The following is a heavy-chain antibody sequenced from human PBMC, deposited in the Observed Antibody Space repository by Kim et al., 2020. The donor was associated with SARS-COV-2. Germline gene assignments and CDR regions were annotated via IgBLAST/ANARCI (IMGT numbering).Heavy chain of an antibody. J-gene: IGHJ4*02. V-gene: IGHV3-48*03. CDR3: ARIGANGFFAFLY. CDR2: ISSGSDNI. D-gene: IGHD2-8*01. Sequence: GGSLRLSCAASGFTFSYYEMNWVRQAPGKGLEWVSYISSGSDNIFYADSVKGRFTISRDNAKNSLYLQMNSLRAEDTAVYYCARIGANGFFAFLYWGQGTLVTVSS. CDR1: GFTFSYYE.